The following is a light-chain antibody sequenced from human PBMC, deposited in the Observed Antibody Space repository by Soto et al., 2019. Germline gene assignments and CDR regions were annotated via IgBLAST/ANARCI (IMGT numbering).Light chain of an antibody. CDR2: AAS. V-gene: IGKV1-5*01. Sequence: DIQMTQSPSSLSASIGDRVTISCRASQDISSSLNWYQHKSGKAPKLLIYAASGLHSGVPSRFSGSGSGTEFTLTISSLQPDDFATYYCQQYNSYSPTFGQGTKV. J-gene: IGKJ1*01. CDR3: QQYNSYSPT. CDR1: QDISSS.